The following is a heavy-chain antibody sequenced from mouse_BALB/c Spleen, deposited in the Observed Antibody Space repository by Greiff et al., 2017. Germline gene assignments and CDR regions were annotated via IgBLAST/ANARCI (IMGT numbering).Heavy chain of an antibody. CDR1: GYTFTSYW. V-gene: IGHV1-5*01. J-gene: IGHJ3*01. Sequence: VQLQQSGTVLARPGASVKMSCKASGYTFTSYWMHWVKQRPGQGLEWIGAIYPGNSDTSYNQKFKGKAKLTAVTSTSTAYMELSSLTNEDSAVYYCTRPYPDGYFQFADWGQGTLVTVSA. CDR2: IYPGNSDT. D-gene: IGHD2-3*01. CDR3: TRPYPDGYFQFAD.